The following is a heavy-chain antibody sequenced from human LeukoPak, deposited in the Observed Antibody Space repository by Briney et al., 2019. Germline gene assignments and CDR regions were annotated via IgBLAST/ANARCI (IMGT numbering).Heavy chain of an antibody. V-gene: IGHV3-7*01. Sequence: GGSLRLSCAASGFTFSNYWMSWVRQAPGKGLEWLANIQQDGNVKNYVDSVKGRFTISRDNAKNSVYLQMSSLRAEDTAVYYCAKEDGWYRDYWGQGTLVTVSS. J-gene: IGHJ4*02. CDR1: GFTFSNYW. D-gene: IGHD6-19*01. CDR3: AKEDGWYRDY. CDR2: IQQDGNVK.